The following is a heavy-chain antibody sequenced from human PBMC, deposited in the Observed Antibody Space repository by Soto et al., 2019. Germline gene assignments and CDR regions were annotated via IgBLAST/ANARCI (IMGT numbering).Heavy chain of an antibody. CDR3: ARGGPYSSGANRYYYYYGMDV. J-gene: IGHJ6*02. CDR2: ISAYNGNT. CDR1: GYTFTSYG. Sequence: GASVKVSCKASGYTFTSYGISWVRQAPGQGLEWMGWISAYNGNTNYAQELQGRVTMTTDTSTSTAYMELRSLRSDDTAVYYCARGGPYSSGANRYYYYYGMDVWGQGTTVTVSS. V-gene: IGHV1-18*01. D-gene: IGHD6-25*01.